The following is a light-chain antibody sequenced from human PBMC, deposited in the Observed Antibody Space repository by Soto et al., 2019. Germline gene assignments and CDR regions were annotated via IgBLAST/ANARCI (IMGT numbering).Light chain of an antibody. CDR2: EVT. J-gene: IGLJ2*01. CDR1: SSDIGGYDY. CDR3: SSYTSGSTPVV. V-gene: IGLV2-14*01. Sequence: QSALTQPASVSGSPGQSITISCTGTSSDIGGYDYVSWYQQHPGKAPKVIIYEVTNRPSGVSNRFSGSKSGNTASLTISGLQAEDEADYHCSSYTSGSTPVVFGGGTQLTVL.